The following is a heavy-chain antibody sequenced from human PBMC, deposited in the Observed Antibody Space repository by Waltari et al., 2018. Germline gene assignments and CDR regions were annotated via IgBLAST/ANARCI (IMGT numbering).Heavy chain of an antibody. CDR2: INQDGGET. D-gene: IGHD6-19*01. CDR1: GFTFRSNW. J-gene: IGHJ4*02. CDR3: ARDRGWNTLDY. Sequence: EVQLVESGGGLVQPGGSLRLSCAASGFTFRSNWIAWVRQAPGRGREWVANINQDGGETYYVDSVRGRFTISRDNARNSLYLQMDSLRDEDTALYYCARDRGWNTLDYWGQGTLVTVSS. V-gene: IGHV3-7*04.